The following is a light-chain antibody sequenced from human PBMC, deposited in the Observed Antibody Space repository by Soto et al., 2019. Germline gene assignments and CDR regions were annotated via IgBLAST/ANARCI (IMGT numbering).Light chain of an antibody. CDR1: SSDVGGYNY. CDR2: EVN. CDR3: TSYTSRNTYF. Sequence: QSVLTQPASVSASPGQSITMSCTGTSSDVGGYNYVSWYQQHPGKAPKLIIYEVNNRPSGVSNRFSGSKSGNTASLTISGLQPEDEADYYCTSYTSRNTYFFGSGTKLTVL. V-gene: IGLV2-14*01. J-gene: IGLJ1*01.